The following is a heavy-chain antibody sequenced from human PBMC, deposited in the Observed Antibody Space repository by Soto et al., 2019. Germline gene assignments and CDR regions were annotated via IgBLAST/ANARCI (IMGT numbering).Heavy chain of an antibody. Sequence: PGGSLRLSCTGSGLTFGDYAMRWFRQAPGKGPEWVGFIRSKAYGGTTEYAASVKGRFTISRDDSKSIAYLQMNSLKTEDTAVYYCTRGEVFGVVIPSRVWGKGTTVTVSS. J-gene: IGHJ6*04. CDR1: GLTFGDYA. CDR2: IRSKAYGGTT. CDR3: TRGEVFGVVIPSRV. V-gene: IGHV3-49*03. D-gene: IGHD3-3*01.